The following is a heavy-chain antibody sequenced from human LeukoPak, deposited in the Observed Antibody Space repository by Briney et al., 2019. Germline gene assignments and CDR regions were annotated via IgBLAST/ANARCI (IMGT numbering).Heavy chain of an antibody. CDR2: TYYRSTWYN. CDR1: GDIVSSNRTA. Sequence: SQTLSLTCVISGDIVSSNRTAWNWIRQSPSRGLEWLGRTYYRSTWYNDYAVSVRGRITVNPDTSKNQFSLHLNSVTPEDTAVYYCARRLTQYDCFDPWGQGILVTVSS. D-gene: IGHD2-2*01. J-gene: IGHJ5*02. V-gene: IGHV6-1*01. CDR3: ARRLTQYDCFDP.